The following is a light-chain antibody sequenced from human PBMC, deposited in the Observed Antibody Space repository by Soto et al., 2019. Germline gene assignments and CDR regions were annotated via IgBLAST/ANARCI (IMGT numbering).Light chain of an antibody. CDR3: QQSHSAPLT. J-gene: IGKJ4*01. V-gene: IGKV1-39*01. CDR2: AAS. Sequence: QMTQSPSSLFASVGDRVTMTCRASRSISSHLNWYQQKVGQTPRLLIYAASTLQSEVPPRFSGSGSGTEFTLTISGLQREDFATYYCQQSHSAPLTFGGGTKIQI. CDR1: RSISSH.